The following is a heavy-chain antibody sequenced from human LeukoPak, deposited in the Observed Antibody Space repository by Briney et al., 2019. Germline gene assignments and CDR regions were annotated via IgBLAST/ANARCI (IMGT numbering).Heavy chain of an antibody. D-gene: IGHD6-19*01. V-gene: IGHV4-34*01. CDR2: INHSGST. Sequence: SETLSLTCAVYGGSFSGYYWSWIRQPPGKGLEWIGEINHSGSTNYNPSLKSRVTISVDTSKNQFSLKLSSVTAADTAVYYCARGGRGWLEHAFDIWGQGTMVTVSS. J-gene: IGHJ3*02. CDR3: ARGGRGWLEHAFDI. CDR1: GGSFSGYY.